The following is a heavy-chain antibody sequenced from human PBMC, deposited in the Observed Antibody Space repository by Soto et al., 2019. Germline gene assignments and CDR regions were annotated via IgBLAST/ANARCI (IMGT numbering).Heavy chain of an antibody. J-gene: IGHJ5*01. D-gene: IGHD3-10*01. CDR1: GFGFSFSNYY. CDR2: ISSSGHMT. Sequence: EVQLVESGGGLVRPGGSLSLSCAASGFGFSFSNYYMNWIRQAPGKGLEWVSSISSSGHMTFYAPSVNGRFTISRDNGRNSLYLQMYSLRSEDTGVYSCAGTYGSDDSWGPGTLVTVSS. V-gene: IGHV3-21*01. CDR3: AGTYGSDDS.